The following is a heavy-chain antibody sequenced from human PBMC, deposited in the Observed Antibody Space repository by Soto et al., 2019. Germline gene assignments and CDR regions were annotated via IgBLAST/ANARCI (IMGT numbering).Heavy chain of an antibody. CDR2: IIPIFGTA. CDR1: GGTFSSYA. J-gene: IGHJ4*02. CDR3: ASDYHPPSRPFDY. V-gene: IGHV1-69*01. Sequence: QVQLVQSGAEVKKPGSSVKVSCKASGGTFSSYAISWVRQAPGQGLEWMGGIIPIFGTANYAQKFQGRVTIAADESTSTAYMELSSLRSEDTDVYYCASDYHPPSRPFDYWGQGTLVTVSS.